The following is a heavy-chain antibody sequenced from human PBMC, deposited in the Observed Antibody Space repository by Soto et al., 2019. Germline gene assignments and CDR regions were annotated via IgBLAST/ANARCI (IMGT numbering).Heavy chain of an antibody. D-gene: IGHD7-27*01. CDR2: IYSSGRT. V-gene: IGHV4-39*01. Sequence: QLQLQESGPGLVKPSETLSLTCTVSGGSISSSSYYWGWIRQPPGKGLEWIGNIYSSGRTYYNPSLKSRVLISVDTSKNQFSLKLSSVTAADPAVYYCARRQSSPWGDPWRQGTLVTVSS. CDR1: GGSISSSSYY. J-gene: IGHJ5*02. CDR3: ARRQSSPWGDP.